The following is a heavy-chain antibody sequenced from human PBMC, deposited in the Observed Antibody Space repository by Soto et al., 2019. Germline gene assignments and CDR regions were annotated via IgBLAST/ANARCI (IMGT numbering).Heavy chain of an antibody. CDR2: IYYSGRT. V-gene: IGHV4-59*01. CDR3: ARGSTGFYSKLSGMDV. Sequence: SETLSLTCTVSGGSISSYYWSWIRQPPGKGLEWIGYIYYSGRTNYNPSLKSRVTISVDTSKNQFSLKLSSVTAADTAVYYCARGSTGFYSKLSGMDVWGQGTTVTFSS. D-gene: IGHD4-4*01. CDR1: GGSISSYY. J-gene: IGHJ6*02.